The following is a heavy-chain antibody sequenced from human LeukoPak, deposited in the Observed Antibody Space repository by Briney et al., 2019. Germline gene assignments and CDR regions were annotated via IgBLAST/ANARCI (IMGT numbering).Heavy chain of an antibody. V-gene: IGHV4-34*01. D-gene: IGHD2-15*01. CDR1: GGSFSDYY. CDR3: ARDGGYCDDGGCYTDY. J-gene: IGHJ4*02. Sequence: SETLSLTCAVYGGSFSDYYWAWVRQSPGKGLEWIGQVSHTGSTNNNPSLKSRVRISADTSKNTFFLRLSSVTAADTAVYYCARDGGYCDDGGCYTDYWSQGTLVTVSS. CDR2: VSHTGST.